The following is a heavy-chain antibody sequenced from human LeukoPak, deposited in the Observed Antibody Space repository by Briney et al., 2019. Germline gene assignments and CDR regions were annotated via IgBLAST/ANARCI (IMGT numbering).Heavy chain of an antibody. Sequence: SVKVSCKASGGTFSSYAISWVRQAPGQGLEWMGGIIPIFGTANYAQKFQGRVTITTDESTSTAYMGLSSLRSEDTAVYYCARGLGYSSSPSWFDPWGQGTLVTVSS. CDR2: IIPIFGTA. CDR3: ARGLGYSSSPSWFDP. J-gene: IGHJ5*02. V-gene: IGHV1-69*05. CDR1: GGTFSSYA. D-gene: IGHD6-6*01.